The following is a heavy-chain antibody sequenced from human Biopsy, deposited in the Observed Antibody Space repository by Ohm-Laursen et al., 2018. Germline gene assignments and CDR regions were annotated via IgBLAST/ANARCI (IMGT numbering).Heavy chain of an antibody. Sequence: TLSLTCTVSRGSFGGNYWSWIRQFPGKGLEWIAYIYHTGSTYYNPSLKSRLSIAIDTSKNQFSVSLRSVTAADTAVYYCARADMVTTIVDYWGQGTLVTVSS. CDR2: IYHTGST. D-gene: IGHD5-12*01. CDR1: RGSFGGNY. CDR3: ARADMVTTIVDY. J-gene: IGHJ4*02. V-gene: IGHV4-31*03.